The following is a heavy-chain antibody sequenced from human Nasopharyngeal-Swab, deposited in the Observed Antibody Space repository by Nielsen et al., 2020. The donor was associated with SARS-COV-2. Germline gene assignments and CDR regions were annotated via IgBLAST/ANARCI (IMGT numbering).Heavy chain of an antibody. J-gene: IGHJ6*02. CDR3: ARGRDCSDGRCSLLRLGELGDGLDV. D-gene: IGHD3-16*01. Sequence: GESLKISCAASGFTFRIHVMEWVRQAPGKGLEWGAGQSHDGSVEHYADSVKGRFTISRDTSRNTLSLQMNNLRLEDTAIYYCARGRDCSDGRCSLLRLGELGDGLDVCGQGTTVTVSS. CDR1: GFTFRIHV. V-gene: IGHV3-30*04. CDR2: QSHDGSVE.